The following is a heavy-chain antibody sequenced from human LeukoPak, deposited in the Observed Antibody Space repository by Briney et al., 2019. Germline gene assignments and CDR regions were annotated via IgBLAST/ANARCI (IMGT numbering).Heavy chain of an antibody. CDR3: AKDLPRPQWLGYFDY. Sequence: GGSLRLSCAASGFTFSGYAMSWVRQAPGKGLEWVSAISGSGGSTYYADSVKGRFTISRDNSKNTLYLQMNSLRAEDTAVYYCAKDLPRPQWLGYFDYWGQGTLVTVSS. D-gene: IGHD6-19*01. CDR2: ISGSGGST. V-gene: IGHV3-23*01. CDR1: GFTFSGYA. J-gene: IGHJ4*02.